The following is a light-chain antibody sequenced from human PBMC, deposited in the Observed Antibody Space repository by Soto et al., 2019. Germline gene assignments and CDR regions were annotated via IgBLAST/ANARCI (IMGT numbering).Light chain of an antibody. CDR2: EVS. J-gene: IGLJ2*01. V-gene: IGLV2-14*01. CDR3: ASSSSTVVV. Sequence: QSVLTQPASVSGSLGQSITIPCTGTSSDIGVYNYVSWYQNHPGKAPKLMLYEVSVRPSGVSNRFSGSKSGNTASLTISGLQAEDEADYYCASSSSTVVVFGGGTKLTVL. CDR1: SSDIGVYNY.